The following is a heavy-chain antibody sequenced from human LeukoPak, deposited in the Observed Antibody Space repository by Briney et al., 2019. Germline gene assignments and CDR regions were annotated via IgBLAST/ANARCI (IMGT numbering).Heavy chain of an antibody. CDR3: AKGTTVTTFNY. CDR1: GFTFSSYG. J-gene: IGHJ4*02. D-gene: IGHD4-17*01. V-gene: IGHV3-23*01. CDR2: MSGSGGST. Sequence: PGGSLRLSCAASGFTFSSYGMSWVRQAPAKGLEWVSAMSGSGGSTYYADSVKGRFTISRDNSKNTLYLQMNGLRAEDTAVYYCAKGTTVTTFNYWGQGTLVTVSS.